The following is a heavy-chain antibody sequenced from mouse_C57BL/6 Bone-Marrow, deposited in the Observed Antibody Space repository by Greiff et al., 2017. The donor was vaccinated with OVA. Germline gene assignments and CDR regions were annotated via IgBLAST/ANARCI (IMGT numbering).Heavy chain of an antibody. CDR3: ASYGSSHWYFDV. Sequence: QVQLQKSGPGLVQPSQSLSITCTVSGFSLTSYGVHWVRQSPGKGLEWLGVIWSGGSTDYNAAFISRLSISKDNSKSQVFFKMNSLQADDTAIYYCASYGSSHWYFDVWGTGTTVTVSS. J-gene: IGHJ1*03. CDR1: GFSLTSYG. D-gene: IGHD1-1*01. CDR2: IWSGGST. V-gene: IGHV2-2*01.